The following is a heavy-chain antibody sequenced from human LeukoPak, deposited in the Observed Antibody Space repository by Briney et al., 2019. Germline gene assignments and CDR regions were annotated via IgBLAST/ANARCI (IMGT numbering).Heavy chain of an antibody. CDR3: ARVSVSDAFDI. V-gene: IGHV3-30-3*01. D-gene: IGHD3-10*01. J-gene: IGHJ3*02. CDR1: GFTFSSYA. CDR2: ISHDGSKK. Sequence: GGSLRLSCAASGFTFSSYAMHWVRQDPGKGLEWVAVISHDGSKKYYADSVKGRFTISRDNSKNTLYLQMNSLRAEDTAVYYCARVSVSDAFDIWGQGTMVTVSS.